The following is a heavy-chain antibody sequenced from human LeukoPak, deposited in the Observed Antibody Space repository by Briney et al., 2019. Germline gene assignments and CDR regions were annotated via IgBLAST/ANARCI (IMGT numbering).Heavy chain of an antibody. CDR1: GFTFSSYA. Sequence: GGSLRLSCAASGFTFSSYAMSWVRQAPGKGLERVSAISGSGGSTYYADSVKGRFTTSRDNSKSTLYLQMNSLRADDTAVYYCANLIGSGGVGYWGQGTLVTVSS. CDR2: ISGSGGST. V-gene: IGHV3-23*01. J-gene: IGHJ4*02. CDR3: ANLIGSGGVGY. D-gene: IGHD3-10*01.